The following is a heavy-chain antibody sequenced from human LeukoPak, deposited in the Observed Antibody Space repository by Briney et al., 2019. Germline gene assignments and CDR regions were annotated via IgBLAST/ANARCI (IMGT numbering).Heavy chain of an antibody. CDR3: ARVAAVAGKGVYYYYYMDV. D-gene: IGHD6-19*01. CDR1: GFTFDDYG. CDR2: INWNGGST. J-gene: IGHJ6*03. V-gene: IGHV3-20*04. Sequence: PGGSLRLSCAASGFTFDDYGMSWVRQAPGKGLEWVSGINWNGGSTGYADSVKGRFTISRDNAKNSLYLQMNSLRAEDTALYYCARVAAVAGKGVYYYYYMDVWGKGTTVTVSS.